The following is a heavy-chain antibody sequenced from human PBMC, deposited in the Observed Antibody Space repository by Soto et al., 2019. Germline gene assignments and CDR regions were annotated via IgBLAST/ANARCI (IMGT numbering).Heavy chain of an antibody. D-gene: IGHD6-13*01. V-gene: IGHV1-69*13. CDR3: ARDSVAAAGTGTNWFDP. Sequence: SVKVSCKASGDTFTSYAISWVRQAPGQGLEWMGGIIPIFGTANYGQKFQGRVTITADESTSTAYMELSSLRSEDTAVYYCARDSVAAAGTGTNWFDPWGQGTLVTVSS. J-gene: IGHJ5*02. CDR2: IIPIFGTA. CDR1: GDTFTSYA.